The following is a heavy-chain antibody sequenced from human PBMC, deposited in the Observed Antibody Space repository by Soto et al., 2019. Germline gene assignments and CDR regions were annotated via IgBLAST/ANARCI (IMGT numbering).Heavy chain of an antibody. J-gene: IGHJ4*02. CDR1: GYTFTSYG. Sequence: GASVKVSCEASGYTFTSYGISWVRQAPGQGLEWMGWISAYNGNTNYAQKLQGRVTMTTDTSTSTAYMELRSLRSDDTAVYYCARDLKTTATLDRLWFGEFHRTRFDYWGQGTLVTVSS. CDR3: ARDLKTTATLDRLWFGEFHRTRFDY. D-gene: IGHD3-10*01. V-gene: IGHV1-18*01. CDR2: ISAYNGNT.